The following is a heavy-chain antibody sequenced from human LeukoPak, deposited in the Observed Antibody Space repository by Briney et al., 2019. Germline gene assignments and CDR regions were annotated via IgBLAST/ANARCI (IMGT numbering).Heavy chain of an antibody. D-gene: IGHD6-13*01. J-gene: IGHJ4*02. CDR1: VYTFTSYG. CDR3: AMILRSSSWYKDY. Sequence: ASVKVSCKASVYTFTSYGISWVRQAPGQGLEWMGWISAYNGNTNYAHKLQGRVTMTTDTSTSTAYMGLRSLRSDDTAVYYCAMILRSSSWYKDYWGQGTLVTVSS. V-gene: IGHV1-18*01. CDR2: ISAYNGNT.